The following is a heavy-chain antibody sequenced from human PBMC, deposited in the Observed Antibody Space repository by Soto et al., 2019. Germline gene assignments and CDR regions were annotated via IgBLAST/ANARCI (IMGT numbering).Heavy chain of an antibody. CDR1: GFNFGVFG. CDR2: LSYEGSEE. J-gene: IGHJ4*02. CDR3: ALTRRSSLLEVAGPGFEY. V-gene: IGHV3-30*03. Sequence: GGSLRLSCAASGFNFGVFGMHWVRQAPGKGLEWLSVLSYEGSEEYYADSVRGRFTISRDNSKNTLFLQMDSVRVDDTGVYYCALTRRSSLLEVAGPGFEYWGEGTLVTVSS. D-gene: IGHD6-19*01.